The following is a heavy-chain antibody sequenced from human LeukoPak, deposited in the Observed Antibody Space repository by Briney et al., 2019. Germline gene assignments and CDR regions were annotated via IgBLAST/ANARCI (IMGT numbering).Heavy chain of an antibody. J-gene: IGHJ4*02. CDR2: INPNSGGT. Sequence: ASVKVSCKPSGYTFTDYYMHWVRQAPGQGLEWMGWINPNSGGTNYAQKFQGRVTMTSDTSINTAYMEMGRLRSDDTAVYYCARGGILDYWGQGTLVTVSS. D-gene: IGHD3-16*01. V-gene: IGHV1-2*02. CDR3: ARGGILDY. CDR1: GYTFTDYY.